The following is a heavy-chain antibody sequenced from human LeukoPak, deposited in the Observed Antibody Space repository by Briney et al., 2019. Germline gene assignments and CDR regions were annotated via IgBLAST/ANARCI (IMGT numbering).Heavy chain of an antibody. Sequence: ASVTVSFKSSGYSCRSYGISWVRQAPGQGLEWMGWISAYDGYTNYPQKLQGRVTITTDTSTPRAYMELRSLTSDDTAVYYCARDCSSTSCYGFMDVWGKGNTVTVSS. V-gene: IGHV1-18*01. J-gene: IGHJ6*03. D-gene: IGHD2-2*01. CDR1: GYSCRSYG. CDR2: ISAYDGYT. CDR3: ARDCSSTSCYGFMDV.